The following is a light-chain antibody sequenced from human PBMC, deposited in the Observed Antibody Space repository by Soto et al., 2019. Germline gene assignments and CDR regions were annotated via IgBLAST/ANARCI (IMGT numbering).Light chain of an antibody. CDR2: KAS. CDR3: QQYNSYWT. CDR1: QTISSW. Sequence: DIQMTQSPSTLSGSVGYRVTITCRASQTISSWLAWYQQKPGKAPKLLIYKASSLESGVPSRFSGSGSGTEFTLTISSLQPDDFATYYCQQYNSYWTFGQGTKVDI. J-gene: IGKJ1*01. V-gene: IGKV1-5*03.